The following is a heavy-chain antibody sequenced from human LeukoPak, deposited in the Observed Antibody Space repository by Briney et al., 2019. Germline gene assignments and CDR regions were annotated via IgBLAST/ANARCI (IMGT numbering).Heavy chain of an antibody. CDR2: ISSNGGNT. CDR3: ARIRGGWYFDY. CDR1: GITLSSYA. D-gene: IGHD6-19*01. Sequence: GGSLTLSCAASGITLSSYAMHWVRPAAGKGREYVSSISSNGGNTYYANSVKGRFTISRDNSKNTLYLQMGSLRAEDMAVYYCARIRGGWYFDYWGEGTLVTVSS. V-gene: IGHV3-64*01. J-gene: IGHJ4*02.